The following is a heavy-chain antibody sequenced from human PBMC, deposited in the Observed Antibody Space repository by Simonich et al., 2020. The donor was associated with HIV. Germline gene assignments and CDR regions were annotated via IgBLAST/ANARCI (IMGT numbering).Heavy chain of an antibody. J-gene: IGHJ4*02. CDR2: ISWNSGSI. V-gene: IGHV3-9*03. CDR3: AKDRYSSSSGSFDY. CDR1: GFTFDDYA. Sequence: EVQLVESGGGLVQPGRSLRLSCAASGFTFDDYAMHWVRQAPGKGLGGVHGISWNSGSIGDADSVKGRFTISRDNAKNSLYLQMNSLRAEDMALYYCAKDRYSSSSGSFDYWGQGTLVTVSS. D-gene: IGHD6-6*01.